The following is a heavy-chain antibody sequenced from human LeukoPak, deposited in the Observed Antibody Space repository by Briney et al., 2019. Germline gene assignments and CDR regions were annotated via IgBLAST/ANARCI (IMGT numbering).Heavy chain of an antibody. V-gene: IGHV3-30*02. CDR3: AKVATGLWTYFDY. D-gene: IGHD3/OR15-3a*01. Sequence: QPGGSLRLSCEASGFTFSSHGMHWVRQAPGKGLEWVAFIRYDGSNKYYADSVKGRFTISRDNSKNTLYLQMNSLRAEDTAVYYCAKVATGLWTYFDYWGQGTLVTVSS. CDR1: GFTFSSHG. CDR2: IRYDGSNK. J-gene: IGHJ4*02.